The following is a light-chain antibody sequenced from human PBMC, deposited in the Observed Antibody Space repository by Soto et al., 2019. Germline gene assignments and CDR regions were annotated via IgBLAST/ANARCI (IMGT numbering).Light chain of an antibody. CDR2: AAS. CDR3: QQYYSFPLT. J-gene: IGKJ1*01. Sequence: DIQLTQSPSFLSASVGDRVTITCRASPSISTSLNWYRQKPGRAPELLIFAASSLQSGVPTRFSGSGSGTDFTLTISCLQSEDFATYYCQQYYSFPLTFGQGTKVDIK. CDR1: PSISTS. V-gene: IGKV1-39*01.